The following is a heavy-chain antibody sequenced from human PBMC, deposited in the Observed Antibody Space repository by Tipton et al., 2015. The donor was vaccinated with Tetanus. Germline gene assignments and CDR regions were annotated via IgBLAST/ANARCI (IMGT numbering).Heavy chain of an antibody. V-gene: IGHV3-21*01. D-gene: IGHD2-21*02. CDR3: ARGMAEASNCGGDCYSDY. CDR2: ISSSSSYI. CDR1: GFTFSSFS. J-gene: IGHJ4*02. Sequence: SLRLSCAASGFTFSSFSMNWVRQAPGMGLEWVSSISSSSSYIYYADSVKGRFTISRDNAKNSLYLQMISLRAEDTAVYSCARGMAEASNCGGDCYSDYWGQGTLVTVSS.